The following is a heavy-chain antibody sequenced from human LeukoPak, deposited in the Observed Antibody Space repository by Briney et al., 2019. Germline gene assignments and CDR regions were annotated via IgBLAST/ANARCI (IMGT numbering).Heavy chain of an antibody. CDR2: LNPKSGAT. V-gene: IGHV1-2*02. Sequence: ASVKVSCKASGYTFTAYYMHWVRQAPGQGLEWMGWLNPKSGATNYAQKLQGRVAMTWDTSISTAYMELSSLRSDDMAVYYCARDDGATSANAFDIWGQGPMVTVSS. CDR3: ARDDGATSANAFDI. CDR1: GYTFTAYY. J-gene: IGHJ3*02. D-gene: IGHD5-24*01.